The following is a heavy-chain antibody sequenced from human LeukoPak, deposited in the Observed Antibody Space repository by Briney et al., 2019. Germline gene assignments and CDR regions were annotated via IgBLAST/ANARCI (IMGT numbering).Heavy chain of an antibody. V-gene: IGHV3-30*02. CDR1: GFTFRTYG. J-gene: IGHJ1*01. D-gene: IGHD3-16*01. Sequence: GRSLRLSCVASGFTFRTYGMHWVRQAPGKGLEWVAFIRFDGNTEKYADSVEGRFTVSRDNAKNTLYLQMDTLRPEDTALYYCANGGGYFLHWGQGTLVTVAS. CDR3: ANGGGYFLH. CDR2: IRFDGNTE.